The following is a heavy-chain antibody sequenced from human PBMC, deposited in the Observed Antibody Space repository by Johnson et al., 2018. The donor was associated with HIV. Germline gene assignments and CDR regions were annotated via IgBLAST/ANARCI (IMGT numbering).Heavy chain of an antibody. Sequence: VQLVESGGGVVQPGRSLRLSCAASGFTFSSYAMHWVRQAPGKGLEWVAFIRYDGSNKYYADSVKGRFTISRDNSKNTLYLQMNSLKTEDTAVYYCSTDVTDTVTTYYNAFDVWGQGTMVTVSS. CDR1: GFTFSSYA. CDR3: STDVTDTVTTYYNAFDV. J-gene: IGHJ3*01. D-gene: IGHD4-11*01. CDR2: IRYDGSNK. V-gene: IGHV3-30*02.